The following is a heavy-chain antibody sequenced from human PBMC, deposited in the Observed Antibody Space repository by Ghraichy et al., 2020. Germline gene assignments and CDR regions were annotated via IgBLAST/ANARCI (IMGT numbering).Heavy chain of an antibody. CDR2: IIPIFGTA. Sequence: SVKVSCKASGGTFSSYAISWVRQAPGQGLEWMGGIIPIFGTANYAQKFQGRVTITADESTSTAYMELSSLRSEDTAVYYCARAPYSSSEEYYYYGMDVWGQGTTVTVSS. V-gene: IGHV1-69*13. CDR3: ARAPYSSSEEYYYYGMDV. J-gene: IGHJ6*02. CDR1: GGTFSSYA. D-gene: IGHD6-6*01.